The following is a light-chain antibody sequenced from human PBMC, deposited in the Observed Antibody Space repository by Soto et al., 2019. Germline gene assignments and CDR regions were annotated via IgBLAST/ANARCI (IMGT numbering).Light chain of an antibody. CDR3: QQYHLWPPLT. CDR2: GAS. J-gene: IGKJ4*01. V-gene: IGKV3D-15*01. CDR1: QSISIN. Sequence: EIVMTQSPAILSVFPGERATLSCRASQSISINLAWYQKRPGQPPRLLISGASVRGPDIPDRFSGSGSGTEFTLTINRLQSEDFAVYFCQQYHLWPPLTFGGGTKVEIK.